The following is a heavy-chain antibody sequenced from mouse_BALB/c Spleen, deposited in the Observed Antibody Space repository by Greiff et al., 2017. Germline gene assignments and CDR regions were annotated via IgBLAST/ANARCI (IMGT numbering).Heavy chain of an antibody. J-gene: IGHJ3*01. Sequence: QVQLKESGAELVKPGASVKLSCKASGYTFTSYYMYWVKQRPGQGLEWIGEINPSNGGTNFNEKFKSKATLTVDKSSSTAYMQLSSLTSEDSAVYYCTRSGDAGFAYWGQGTLVTVAA. CDR1: GYTFTSYY. D-gene: IGHD3-1*01. CDR3: TRSGDAGFAY. CDR2: INPSNGGT. V-gene: IGHV1S81*02.